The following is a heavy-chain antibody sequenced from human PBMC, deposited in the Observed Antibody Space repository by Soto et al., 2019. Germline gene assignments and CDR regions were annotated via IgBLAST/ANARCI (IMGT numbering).Heavy chain of an antibody. Sequence: ASVKVSCKASGYTFTGYYMHWVRQAPGQGLEWMGWINPNSGGTNYAQKFQGRVTMTRDTSITTAYMELSRLRSDDTAVYYCARVITTAGYGMDVWGQANTVTVSS. J-gene: IGHJ6*02. V-gene: IGHV1-2*02. CDR2: INPNSGGT. CDR3: ARVITTAGYGMDV. CDR1: GYTFTGYY. D-gene: IGHD1-1*01.